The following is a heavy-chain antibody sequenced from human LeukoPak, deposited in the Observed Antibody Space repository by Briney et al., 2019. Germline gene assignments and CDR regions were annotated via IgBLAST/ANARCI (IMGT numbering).Heavy chain of an antibody. V-gene: IGHV3-49*04. J-gene: IGHJ4*02. CDR3: TRDQTPYY. CDR1: GFTFGDYA. Sequence: GRSLRLSCTASGFTFGDYAMTWVRQAPGKGLEWVGFIRSKIYGGTPEYAASVKGRFTISRDDSKGVAYLQMNSLKTEDTAVYYCTRDQTPYYWGQGTLVTVSS. CDR2: IRSKIYGGTP.